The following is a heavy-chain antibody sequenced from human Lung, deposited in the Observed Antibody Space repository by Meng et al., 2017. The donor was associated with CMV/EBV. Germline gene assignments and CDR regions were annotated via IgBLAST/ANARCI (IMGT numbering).Heavy chain of an antibody. J-gene: IGHJ4*02. CDR2: IYSGGSST. V-gene: IGHV3-23*03. Sequence: ESLKISCAASGFTFSSYAMSWVRQAPGKGLEWVSVIYSGGSSTYYADSVKGRFTISRDNSKNTLYLQMNSLRAEDTAVYYCAKVRGYCSSTSCSPLHYWGQGTXVTVSS. CDR3: AKVRGYCSSTSCSPLHY. D-gene: IGHD2-2*01. CDR1: GFTFSSYA.